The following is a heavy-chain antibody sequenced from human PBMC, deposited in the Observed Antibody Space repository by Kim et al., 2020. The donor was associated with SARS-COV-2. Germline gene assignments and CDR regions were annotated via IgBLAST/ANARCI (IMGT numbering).Heavy chain of an antibody. J-gene: IGHJ5*02. CDR2: IYYSGST. V-gene: IGHV4-31*03. D-gene: IGHD5-12*01. CDR1: GGSISSGGYY. CDR3: ARGRGYSGYDSDWFDP. Sequence: SETLSLTCTVSGGSISSGGYYWSWIRQHPGQGLEWIGYIYYSGSTYYNPSLKSRVTISVDTSKNQFSLKLSSVTAADTAVYYCARGRGYSGYDSDWFDPWGQGTLVTVSS.